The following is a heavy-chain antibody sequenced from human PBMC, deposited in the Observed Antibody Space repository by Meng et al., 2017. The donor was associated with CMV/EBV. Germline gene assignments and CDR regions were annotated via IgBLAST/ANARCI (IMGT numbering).Heavy chain of an antibody. J-gene: IGHJ4*02. V-gene: IGHV3-21*01. Sequence: GESLKISCAASGFTFSSYSMNWVRQAPGKGLEWVSSISSSSSYIYYADSVKRRFTISRDNAKNSLYLQMNSLRAEDTAVYYCARDSAYYDFWSGNPLLDYWGQGTLVTVSS. CDR3: ARDSAYYDFWSGNPLLDY. CDR2: ISSSSSYI. CDR1: GFTFSSYS. D-gene: IGHD3-3*01.